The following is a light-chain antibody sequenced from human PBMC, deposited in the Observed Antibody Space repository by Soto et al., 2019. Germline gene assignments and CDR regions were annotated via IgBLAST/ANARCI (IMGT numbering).Light chain of an antibody. CDR2: ELN. Sequence: QSVLTQPPSASGSPGQSVTISCTGTSSDVGGYNYVSWYQQHPGKAPKLMIYELNKRPSGVPDRFSGSKSGNTASLPVSGLQAEDEAYYYCSSYAGSNDFGVFGTGTKVTVL. CDR1: SSDVGGYNY. CDR3: SSYAGSNDFGV. V-gene: IGLV2-8*01. J-gene: IGLJ1*01.